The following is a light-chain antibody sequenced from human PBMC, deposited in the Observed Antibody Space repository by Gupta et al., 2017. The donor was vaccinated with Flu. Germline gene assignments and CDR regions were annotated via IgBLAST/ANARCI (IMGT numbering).Light chain of an antibody. V-gene: IGKV3D-15*01. Sequence: VMTQSPAILSVSPGVRVTLSCKASQTVNSNLAWYQQKPGQAPRLLIYTASTRAPGIPARFSGSGSGTEFTLTISSLQSEDFAVYYCQQYNNWPLTFAGGTKVEIK. J-gene: IGKJ4*01. CDR2: TAS. CDR1: QTVNSN. CDR3: QQYNNWPLT.